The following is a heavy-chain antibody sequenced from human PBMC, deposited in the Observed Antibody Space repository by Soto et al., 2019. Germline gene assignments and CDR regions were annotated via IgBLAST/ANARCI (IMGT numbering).Heavy chain of an antibody. D-gene: IGHD3-10*01. CDR1: GFTFNNAW. V-gene: IGHV3-15*07. CDR3: TAAHYFGSGSYLY. CDR2: IKSKTDGGTT. Sequence: EVQLVESGGGLVEPGGSLRLSCAASGFTFNNAWMNWVRQAPGKGLEWVGRIKSKTDGGTTDYATPVKGRFTISRDDSKNTLYLQMNSLKTEDTAVYYCTAAHYFGSGSYLYWGQGTLVTVSS. J-gene: IGHJ4*02.